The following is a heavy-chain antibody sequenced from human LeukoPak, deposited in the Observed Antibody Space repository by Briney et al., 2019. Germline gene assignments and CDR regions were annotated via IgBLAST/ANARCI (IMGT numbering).Heavy chain of an antibody. D-gene: IGHD5-12*01. Sequence: ASVKVSCKASGGTFSSYAISWVRQAPGQGLEWMGGIIPIFGTANYAQKFQGRVTITADESTSTAYMELSSLRSEDTAVYYCARDNGGYDWASFSFDYWGQGTLVTVSS. CDR1: GGTFSSYA. CDR3: ARDNGGYDWASFSFDY. J-gene: IGHJ4*02. CDR2: IIPIFGTA. V-gene: IGHV1-69*13.